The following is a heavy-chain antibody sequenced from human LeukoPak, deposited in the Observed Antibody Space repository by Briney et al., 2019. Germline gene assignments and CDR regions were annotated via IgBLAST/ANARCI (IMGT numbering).Heavy chain of an antibody. D-gene: IGHD6-19*01. J-gene: IGHJ4*02. CDR3: ARADTEYSSGWYPIDY. Sequence: SVKVSCKASGGTFSSYAISWVRQAPGQGLECMGRIIPIFGTANYAQKFQGRVTITTDESTSTAYMELSSLRSEDTAVYYCARADTEYSSGWYPIDYWGQGTLVTVSS. CDR2: IIPIFGTA. V-gene: IGHV1-69*05. CDR1: GGTFSSYA.